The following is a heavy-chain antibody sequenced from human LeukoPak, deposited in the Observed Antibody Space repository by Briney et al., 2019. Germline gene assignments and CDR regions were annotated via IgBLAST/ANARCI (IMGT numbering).Heavy chain of an antibody. J-gene: IGHJ5*02. Sequence: GGSLRLSCAASGFTFSSYWMHWVRQAPGKWLGWVPRINSDGSSTSYADSVKGRFTISRNNAKNTLYLQMNSLRAEDTAVYYCARVSGYHHNWFDPWGQGTLVTVSS. CDR2: INSDGSST. CDR3: ARVSGYHHNWFDP. D-gene: IGHD5-12*01. CDR1: GFTFSSYW. V-gene: IGHV3-74*01.